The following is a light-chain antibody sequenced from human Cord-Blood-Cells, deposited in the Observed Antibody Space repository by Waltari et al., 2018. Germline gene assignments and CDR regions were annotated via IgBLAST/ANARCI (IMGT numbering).Light chain of an antibody. V-gene: IGKV1-39*01. CDR1: QSISSY. Sequence: DIQMTQSPSSLSASVVDRVTITCRASQSISSYLNWYQQKPGKAPKILIYAASSLQSGVPSRFSGSGSGTDFTLTISSLQPEDFATYYCQQSYSTPYTFGQGTKLEIK. J-gene: IGKJ2*01. CDR2: AAS. CDR3: QQSYSTPYT.